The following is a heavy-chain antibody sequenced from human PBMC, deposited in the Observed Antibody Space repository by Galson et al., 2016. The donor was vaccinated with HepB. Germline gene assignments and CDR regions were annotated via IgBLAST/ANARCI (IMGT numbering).Heavy chain of an antibody. CDR2: INHSGHT. V-gene: IGHV4-34*01. D-gene: IGHD2-2*01. CDR1: GGSLSGHY. J-gene: IGHJ4*02. Sequence: EPLFLTCTVDGGSLSGHYWSWIRPPPGKRLEWLGEINHSGHTNYNPSLKSRVTISVATSKTQFSLKVNLVTAADAAMYYYASGELFQPLVYPTNYFHFWGRGTLVTV. CDR3: ASGELFQPLVYPTNYFHF.